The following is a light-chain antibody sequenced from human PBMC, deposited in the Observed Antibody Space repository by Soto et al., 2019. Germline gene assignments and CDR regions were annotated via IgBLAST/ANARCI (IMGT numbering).Light chain of an antibody. Sequence: EIVLTQSPGTLSLSPGERAALSCRASQRVSSSYLAWYQQKPGQAPRLLIYGASSRATDIPDRFSGRGSGPDFTPTISRLEPEDFAVYYCQQYGSSPLTFGGGTTVEIK. CDR3: QQYGSSPLT. J-gene: IGKJ4*01. V-gene: IGKV3-20*01. CDR2: GAS. CDR1: QRVSSSY.